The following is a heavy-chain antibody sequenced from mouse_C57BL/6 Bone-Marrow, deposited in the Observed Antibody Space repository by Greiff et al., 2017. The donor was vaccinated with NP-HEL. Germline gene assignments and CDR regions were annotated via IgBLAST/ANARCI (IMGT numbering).Heavy chain of an antibody. Sequence: EVKLQESGPGLVKPSQSLSLTCSVTGFSITSGYYWNWIRQFPGNKLEWMGYISYDGSNNYNPSLKNRIPITRDTSKNQFFLKLNSVTTEDTATYYCARGYYTGFAYWGQGTLVTVSA. J-gene: IGHJ3*01. D-gene: IGHD1-1*01. CDR2: ISYDGSN. V-gene: IGHV3-6*01. CDR1: GFSITSGYY. CDR3: ARGYYTGFAY.